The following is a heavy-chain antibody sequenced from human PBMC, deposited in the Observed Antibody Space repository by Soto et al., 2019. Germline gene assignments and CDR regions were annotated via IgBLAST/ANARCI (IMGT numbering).Heavy chain of an antibody. J-gene: IGHJ5*02. D-gene: IGHD6-13*01. CDR2: INAGNGNT. V-gene: IGHV1-3*01. Sequence: ASVKVSCKASGYTFTSYAMHWVRQAPGQRLEWMGWINAGNGNTKYSQKFQGRVTITRDTSASTAYMELSSLRSEDTAVYYCARDVYSSSWLNWFDPWGQGTLVTVSS. CDR1: GYTFTSYA. CDR3: ARDVYSSSWLNWFDP.